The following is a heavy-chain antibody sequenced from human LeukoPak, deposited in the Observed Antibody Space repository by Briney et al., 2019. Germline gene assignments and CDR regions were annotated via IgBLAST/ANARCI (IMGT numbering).Heavy chain of an antibody. J-gene: IGHJ6*03. Sequence: ASVKVSCKASGGTFSSYAISWVRQAPGQGLEWMGGIIPIFGTANYAQKFQGRVTITADKSTSTAYMELSSLRSEDTAVYYCARGPKFGDYYYYMDVWGKGTTVIISS. CDR3: ARGPKFGDYYYYMDV. CDR2: IIPIFGTA. CDR1: GGTFSSYA. V-gene: IGHV1-69*06. D-gene: IGHD3-10*01.